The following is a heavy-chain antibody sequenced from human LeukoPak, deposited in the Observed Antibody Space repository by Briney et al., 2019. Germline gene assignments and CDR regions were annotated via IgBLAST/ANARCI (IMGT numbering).Heavy chain of an antibody. D-gene: IGHD3-22*01. V-gene: IGHV1-18*01. Sequence: GASVKVSCKASGYTFTSYGITWVRLAPGQGLEWMGWISAYNDNTNYAQMFQGRVTMTTDTSTNTAYMELRSLRADDTAMYYCARDPSYDSSGYPNWFDPWGQGTLVTVSS. CDR1: GYTFTSYG. J-gene: IGHJ5*02. CDR2: ISAYNDNT. CDR3: ARDPSYDSSGYPNWFDP.